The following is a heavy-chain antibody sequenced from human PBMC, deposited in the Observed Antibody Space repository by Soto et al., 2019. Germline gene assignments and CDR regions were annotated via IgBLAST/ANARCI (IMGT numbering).Heavy chain of an antibody. D-gene: IGHD2-15*01. Sequence: QITLKESGPTLVKPTQTLTLTCTFSGFSLTTSGVAVGWIRQPPGKALEWLALIYWDDDKRYSPSLKSRPSSTNVTPQNRAVPTSTSMAPVHTATYYGAKSECSGAVCSSRWYFGLWGRDTLVTVSS. CDR1: GFSLTTSGVA. J-gene: IGHJ2*01. V-gene: IGHV2-5*02. CDR2: IYWDDDK. CDR3: AKSECSGAVCSSRWYFGL.